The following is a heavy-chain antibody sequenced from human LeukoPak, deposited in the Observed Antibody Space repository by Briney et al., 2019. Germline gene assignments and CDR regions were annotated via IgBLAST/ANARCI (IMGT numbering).Heavy chain of an antibody. CDR1: GGSFSGYY. CDR3: ARGHDYSMYYFDY. CDR2: INHSGST. Sequence: SETLSLTCAVYGGSFSGYYWSWIRQPPGKGLEWIGEINHSGSTNYNPSLKSRVTISVDTSKNQFSLKLSSVTAADTAVYYCARGHDYSMYYFDYWGQGTLATVSS. V-gene: IGHV4-34*01. D-gene: IGHD4-11*01. J-gene: IGHJ4*02.